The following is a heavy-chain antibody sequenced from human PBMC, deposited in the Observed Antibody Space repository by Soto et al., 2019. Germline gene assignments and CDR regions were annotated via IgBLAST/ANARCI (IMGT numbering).Heavy chain of an antibody. V-gene: IGHV3-74*01. J-gene: IGHJ4*02. CDR3: ARDGGGLGY. CDR1: GFTFSNYR. CDR2: IESDGSST. D-gene: IGHD3-10*01. Sequence: EVQLVESGGGLVQPGGSVRLSCVVSGFTFSNYRMHWVRQAPGKGLVWVSRIESDGSSTTYADSVKGRFTISRDNAKNPLYLQMNGLSGEDTAIYYCARDGGGLGYWGQGTLVTVSS.